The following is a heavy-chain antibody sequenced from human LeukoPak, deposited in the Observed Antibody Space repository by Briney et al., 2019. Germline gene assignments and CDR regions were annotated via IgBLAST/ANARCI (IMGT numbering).Heavy chain of an antibody. D-gene: IGHD2-2*01. CDR3: ARSQYFAP. V-gene: IGHV4-39*07. J-gene: IGHJ5*02. CDR2: IYYSGST. Sequence: SETLSLTCTVSGGSISSSSYYWGWIRQPPGKGLEWIGSIYYSGSTYYNPSLKSRVTISVDTSKNQFSLKLSSVTAADTAVYYCARSQYFAPWGQGTLVTVSS. CDR1: GGSISSSSYY.